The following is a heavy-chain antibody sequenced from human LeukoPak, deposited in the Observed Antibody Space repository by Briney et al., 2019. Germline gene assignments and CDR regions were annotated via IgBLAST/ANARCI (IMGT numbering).Heavy chain of an antibody. Sequence: GGSLRLSCAASGFTFYDYAMHWVRHAPGEGLEWVSGISWNSGSIGYADSVKGRFTISRDNAKNSLYLQMNSLRAEDTALYYCAKDREELLWFGEFSEWGQGTLVTVSS. V-gene: IGHV3-9*01. J-gene: IGHJ4*02. CDR1: GFTFYDYA. D-gene: IGHD3-10*01. CDR3: AKDREELLWFGEFSE. CDR2: ISWNSGSI.